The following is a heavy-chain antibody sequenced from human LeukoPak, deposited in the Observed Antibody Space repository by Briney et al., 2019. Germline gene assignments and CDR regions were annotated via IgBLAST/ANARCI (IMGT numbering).Heavy chain of an antibody. Sequence: GGSLRLSCAASGFTFSSYSMNWVRQAPGKGLEWVSSISSSSSYIYYADSVKGRFTISRDNAKNSLYLQMNSLRAEDTAVYYCAKDRLGYCSGGSCQGLDYWGQGTLVTVSS. J-gene: IGHJ4*02. D-gene: IGHD2-15*01. V-gene: IGHV3-21*01. CDR3: AKDRLGYCSGGSCQGLDY. CDR2: ISSSSSYI. CDR1: GFTFSSYS.